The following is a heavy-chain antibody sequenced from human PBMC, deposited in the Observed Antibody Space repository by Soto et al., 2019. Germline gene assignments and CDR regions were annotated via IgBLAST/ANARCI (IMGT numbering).Heavy chain of an antibody. CDR1: GDSISSSEW. CDR3: ARGGITAARNYYLDN. CDR2: IHHSGPT. D-gene: IGHD6-13*01. V-gene: IGHV4-4*03. J-gene: IGHJ4*02. Sequence: KTPETLSLTCKVSGDSISSSEWWSWVRQPPGKGLEWIAEIHHSGPTNYNPSLQSRVTITVDKSKNQISLRLSTVTAADTAVYYCARGGITAARNYYLDNWGQGTLVTVSS.